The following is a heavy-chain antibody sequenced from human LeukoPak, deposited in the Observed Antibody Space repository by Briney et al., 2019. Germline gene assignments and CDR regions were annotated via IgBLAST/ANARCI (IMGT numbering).Heavy chain of an antibody. CDR2: IYYSGSA. V-gene: IGHV4-39*01. J-gene: IGHJ4*02. CDR1: TFSSYS. Sequence: TFSSYSMSWIRQPPGKGLEWIGSIYYSGSAYYNPSLKSRVTISADTSKNQFSLNLSSVTAADTAVYYCARGSVAGTRVDYWGQGTLVTVSS. CDR3: ARGSVAGTRVDY. D-gene: IGHD6-19*01.